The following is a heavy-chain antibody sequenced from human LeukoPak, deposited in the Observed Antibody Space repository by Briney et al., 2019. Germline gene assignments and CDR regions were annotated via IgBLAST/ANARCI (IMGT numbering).Heavy chain of an antibody. D-gene: IGHD6-19*01. CDR2: INPNSGDT. Sequence: ASVKVSCKASGYTFTGYYMHWVRQAPGQGLEWMGWINPNSGDTNYAQKFQGRVTMTRDTSISTAYMELSRLRSGDTAVYYCARALFEQWLARPETDYWGQGTLVTVSS. V-gene: IGHV1-2*02. J-gene: IGHJ4*02. CDR3: ARALFEQWLARPETDY. CDR1: GYTFTGYY.